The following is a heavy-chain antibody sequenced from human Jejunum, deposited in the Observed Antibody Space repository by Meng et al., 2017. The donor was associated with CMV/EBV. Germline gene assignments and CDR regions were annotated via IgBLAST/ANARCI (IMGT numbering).Heavy chain of an antibody. V-gene: IGHV4-31*02. CDR2: IYYSGRT. Sequence: YYWSWIHQYPGKGLEWIGHIYYSGRTDYNPSLKSRITVSVDTSKNQFSLKLSSVTAADTAVYYCARTLGETTDYGSGTYLPMYWFDPWGRGTLVTVSS. J-gene: IGHJ5*02. D-gene: IGHD3-10*01. CDR1: YY. CDR3: ARTLGETTDYGSGTYLPMYWFDP.